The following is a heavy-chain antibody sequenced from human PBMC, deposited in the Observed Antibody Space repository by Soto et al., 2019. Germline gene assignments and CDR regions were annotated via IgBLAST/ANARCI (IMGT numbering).Heavy chain of an antibody. Sequence: PGGSLRLSCAASGFTFSSYTMSWVRQAPGKGLEWVSAISGSGGSTYYADSVKGRFTISRDNSKNTLYLQMNSLRAEDTAVYYCARTYYDFWSGRHGYFDYWGQGTLVTVSS. D-gene: IGHD3-3*01. V-gene: IGHV3-23*01. CDR1: GFTFSSYT. CDR3: ARTYYDFWSGRHGYFDY. J-gene: IGHJ4*02. CDR2: ISGSGGST.